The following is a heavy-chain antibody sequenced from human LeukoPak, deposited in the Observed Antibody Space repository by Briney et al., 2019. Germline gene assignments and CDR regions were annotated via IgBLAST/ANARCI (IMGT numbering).Heavy chain of an antibody. CDR1: GGTFSSYA. V-gene: IGHV1-69*13. CDR3: ARLPLRSIAIGYYGMDV. D-gene: IGHD6-6*01. J-gene: IGHJ6*02. CDR2: IIPIFGTA. Sequence: SVKVSCKASGGTFSSYAISWVRQAPGQGLEWMGGIIPIFGTANYAQKFQGRVTITADESTSTAYMELSSLRSEDTAVYYCARLPLRSIAIGYYGMDVWGQGTTVTVSS.